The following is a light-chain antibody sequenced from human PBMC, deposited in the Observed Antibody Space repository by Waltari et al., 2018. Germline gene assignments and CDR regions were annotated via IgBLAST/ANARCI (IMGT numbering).Light chain of an antibody. CDR2: DVN. Sequence: QSALTQPASVSGSPGQSITSSCPGTRRDVGGYTSVSRYQHHPGKTPKLLIFDVNTRPSGVSNRFSGSKSGTSASLAISGLQSEDEGAYYCAAWDDSLNGFYVFGTGTKVTVL. CDR3: AAWDDSLNGFYV. J-gene: IGLJ1*01. V-gene: IGLV2-14*03. CDR1: RRDVGGYTS.